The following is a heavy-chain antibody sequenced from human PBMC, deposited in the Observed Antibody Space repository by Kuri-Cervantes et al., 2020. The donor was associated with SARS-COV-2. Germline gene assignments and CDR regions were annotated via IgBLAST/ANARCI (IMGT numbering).Heavy chain of an antibody. CDR1: GFTFSSYS. Sequence: LSLTCAASGFTFSSYSMNWVRQAPGKGLEWVSSISSSSSYIYYADSVKGRFTISRDNAKNSLYLQMNSLRAEDTAVYYCASGITMVRGDAFDIWGQGTMVTVSS. CDR2: ISSSSSYI. V-gene: IGHV3-21*01. CDR3: ASGITMVRGDAFDI. J-gene: IGHJ3*02. D-gene: IGHD3-10*01.